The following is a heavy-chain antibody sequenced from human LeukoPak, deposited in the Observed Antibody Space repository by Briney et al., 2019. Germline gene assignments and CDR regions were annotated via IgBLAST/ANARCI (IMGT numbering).Heavy chain of an antibody. J-gene: IGHJ4*02. D-gene: IGHD3-22*01. CDR3: AKDYDSSGYYYFPPGY. V-gene: IGHV3-23*01. CDR2: ISGSGGST. CDR1: GFTFSSYA. Sequence: GGSLRLSCAASGFTFSSYAMSWVRQAPGKGLEWVSAISGSGGSTYYADSVKGRFTISRDNSKNTLYLQMNSLRAEDTAVYYCAKDYDSSGYYYFPPGYWGQGTLVTVSS.